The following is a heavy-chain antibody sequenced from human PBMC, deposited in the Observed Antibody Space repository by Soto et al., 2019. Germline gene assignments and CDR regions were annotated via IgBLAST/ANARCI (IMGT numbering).Heavy chain of an antibody. CDR3: ARSGYSNYEFDY. J-gene: IGHJ4*02. Sequence: GGSLRLSCAASGFTFSSYGMHWVRQAPGKGLEWVAVIWYDGSNKYYADSVKGRFTISRDNSKNTLYLQMNSLRAEDTAVYYCARSGYSNYEFDYWGQGTLVTVSS. CDR1: GFTFSSYG. V-gene: IGHV3-33*01. D-gene: IGHD4-4*01. CDR2: IWYDGSNK.